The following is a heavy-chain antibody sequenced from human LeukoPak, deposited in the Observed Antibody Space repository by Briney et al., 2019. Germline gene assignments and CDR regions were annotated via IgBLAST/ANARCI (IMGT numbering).Heavy chain of an antibody. CDR3: AAQGYDGFYNGMDV. CDR2: IYYSGST. D-gene: IGHD3-22*01. Sequence: PSETLSLTCTVSGGSFSGYYWTWIRQPPGRGLEWIGYIYYSGSTNYNPSLRSRVTISEDTSKNQFSLKLSSVTAADTAVYYCAAQGYDGFYNGMDVWGQGTTVTVSS. CDR1: GGSFSGYY. V-gene: IGHV4-59*01. J-gene: IGHJ6*02.